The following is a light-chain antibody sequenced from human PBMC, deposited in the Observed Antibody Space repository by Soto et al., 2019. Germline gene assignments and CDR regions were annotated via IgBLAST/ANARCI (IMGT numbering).Light chain of an antibody. CDR3: QQYNNWPVT. CDR1: QSVSSN. Sequence: EIVMTQSPATLSVSPGERATLSCRASQSVSSNLAWYQQKPGQAPRLRIYGASTRATGIPARFSGSGSGTEFTLTISSLQSADFAVYYCQQYNNWPVTFGQGTKVEIK. CDR2: GAS. J-gene: IGKJ1*01. V-gene: IGKV3-15*01.